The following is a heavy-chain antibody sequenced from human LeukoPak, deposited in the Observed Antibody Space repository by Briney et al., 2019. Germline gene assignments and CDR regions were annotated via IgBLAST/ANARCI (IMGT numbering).Heavy chain of an antibody. J-gene: IGHJ1*01. CDR1: GYIFTNYW. Sequence: GASLQIYCKGSGYIFTNYWIGWVRQLPVKGLEWMGIFYPGDSDTRYSPSFQGQVTISADKSISTAYLQWSSLKASDTAMYYCARLGDGEYFQYWGQGALVTVSS. V-gene: IGHV5-51*01. CDR3: ARLGDGEYFQY. CDR2: FYPGDSDT.